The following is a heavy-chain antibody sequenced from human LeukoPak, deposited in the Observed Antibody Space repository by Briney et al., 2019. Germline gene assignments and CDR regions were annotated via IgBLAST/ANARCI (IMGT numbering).Heavy chain of an antibody. CDR2: IYATGRT. V-gene: IGHV4-4*09. Sequence: SETLSLTCSVSGGSVNSYYWSWIRQPPGKGLEWIGYIYATGRTNYNPSLKSRVTISVDTSKNQFSLKLSSVTAADTAVYYCAKILGSGVWYGFDIWGQGTMVTVSS. D-gene: IGHD7-27*01. CDR3: AKILGSGVWYGFDI. J-gene: IGHJ3*02. CDR1: GGSVNSYY.